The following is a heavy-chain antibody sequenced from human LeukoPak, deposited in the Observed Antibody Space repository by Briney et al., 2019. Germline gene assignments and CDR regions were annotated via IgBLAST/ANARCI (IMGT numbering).Heavy chain of an antibody. CDR1: GGSISSYY. CDR2: IYFSGNT. J-gene: IGHJ5*02. CDR3: ARGRTRFYGGSIWFDP. V-gene: IGHV4-59*12. D-gene: IGHD4-23*01. Sequence: SETLSLTCTVSGGSISSYYWSWIRQPPGKGLEWIGYIYFSGNTNYNPSLKSRVTISVDTSKNQFSLKLSSVTAADTVVYYCARGRTRFYGGSIWFDPWGQGTLVTVSS.